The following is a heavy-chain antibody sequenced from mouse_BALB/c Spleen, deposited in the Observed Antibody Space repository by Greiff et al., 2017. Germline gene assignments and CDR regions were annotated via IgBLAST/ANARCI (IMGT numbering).Heavy chain of an antibody. CDR3: ARDKSRFAY. Sequence: DVHLVESGGGLVQPGGSLRLSCATSGFTFTDYYMSWVRQPPGKALEWLGFIRNKANGYTTEYSASVKGRFTISRDNSQSILYLQMNTLRAEDSATYYCARDKSRFAYWGQGTLVTVSA. CDR1: GFTFTDYY. J-gene: IGHJ3*01. V-gene: IGHV7-3*02. CDR2: IRNKANGYTT. D-gene: IGHD1-3*01.